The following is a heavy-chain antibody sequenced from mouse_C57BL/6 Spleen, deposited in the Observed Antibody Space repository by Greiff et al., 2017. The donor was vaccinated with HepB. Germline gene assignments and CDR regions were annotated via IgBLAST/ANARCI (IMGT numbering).Heavy chain of an antibody. V-gene: IGHV1-15*01. CDR3: TSHYYGSSSYFDY. D-gene: IGHD1-1*01. CDR2: IDPETGGT. CDR1: GYTFTDYE. J-gene: IGHJ2*01. Sequence: LQESGAELVRPGASVTLSCKASGYTFTDYEMHWVKQTPVHGLEWIGAIDPETGGTAYNQKFKGKAILTADKSSSTAYMELRSLTSEDSAVYYCTSHYYGSSSYFDYWGQGTTLTVSS.